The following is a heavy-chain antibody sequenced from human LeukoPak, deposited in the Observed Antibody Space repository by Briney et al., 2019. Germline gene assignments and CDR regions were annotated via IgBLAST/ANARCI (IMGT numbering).Heavy chain of an antibody. V-gene: IGHV6-1*01. CDR2: IYYRSKWYN. J-gene: IGHJ5*02. CDR1: GDSVSSNSAA. CDR3: ARAACSSWYIFASCFDR. D-gene: IGHD6-13*01. Sequence: SQTLPLTFASSGDSVSSNSAAWNWIRQSPSRGLEWLGSIYYRSKWYNDDAVWVKRRITINLDTSKNQFSLQLNSVTPEHTAVYHCARAACSSWYIFASCFDRWGQGTLVSVSS.